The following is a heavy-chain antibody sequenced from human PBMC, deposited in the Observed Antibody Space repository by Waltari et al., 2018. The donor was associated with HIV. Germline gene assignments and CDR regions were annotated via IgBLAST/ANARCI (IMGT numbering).Heavy chain of an antibody. Sequence: EVHLAESGGGLVQPGESLRISCAVSGLSAATSPLTWVRQAPGKGLQWVSSIGTSDNSTYYLDSVRGRFLISRDDSQTTVSLQMDRLTTNDTAVYYCASEAAVSAGPLDSWGQGIAVIVSS. CDR1: GLSAATSP. CDR2: IGTSDNST. J-gene: IGHJ4*02. CDR3: ASEAAVSAGPLDS. D-gene: IGHD6-19*01. V-gene: IGHV3-53*01.